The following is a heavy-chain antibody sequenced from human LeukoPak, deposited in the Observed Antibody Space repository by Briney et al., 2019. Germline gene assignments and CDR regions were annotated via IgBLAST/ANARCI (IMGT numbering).Heavy chain of an antibody. CDR3: ARDWDGIY. J-gene: IGHJ4*02. V-gene: IGHV3-30-3*01. Sequence: QPGRSLRLSCAASGFTFSSYAMHWVRQAPGKGLEWVAVISYDGSNKYYADSVKGRFTVSRDNSKNTLYLQMNSLRAEDTAVYYCARDWDGIYWGQGTLVTVSS. CDR2: ISYDGSNK. CDR1: GFTFSSYA. D-gene: IGHD1-26*01.